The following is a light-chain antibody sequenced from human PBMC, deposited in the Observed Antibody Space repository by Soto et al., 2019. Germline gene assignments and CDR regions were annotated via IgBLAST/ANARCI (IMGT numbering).Light chain of an antibody. CDR1: QSVSST. V-gene: IGKV3D-15*01. CDR3: QHYSNWPPHT. CDR2: DAF. Sequence: EIVMTQAPATLSVSQVESATLSCIAGQSVSSTLAWYQQKPGQAPRLLIYDAFTRATGIPARFSGSVSGTEFTLTISSLQSEDFAVYYCQHYSNWPPHTCGGGNTGDIK. J-gene: IGKJ4*01.